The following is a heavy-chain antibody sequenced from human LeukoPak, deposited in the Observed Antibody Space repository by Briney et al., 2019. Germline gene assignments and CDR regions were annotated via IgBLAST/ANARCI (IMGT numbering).Heavy chain of an antibody. V-gene: IGHV3-48*03. CDR1: GFTFSSYE. D-gene: IGHD2-8*01. CDR3: ASMYFSQYLQH. Sequence: GGSLRLSCAASGFTFSSYEMNWVRQAPGKGLEWVSYISSSGSTIYYADSVKGRFTISRDNAKNSLYLQMNSLRAEDTAVYYCASMYFSQYLQHWGQGTLVTVSS. J-gene: IGHJ1*01. CDR2: ISSSGSTI.